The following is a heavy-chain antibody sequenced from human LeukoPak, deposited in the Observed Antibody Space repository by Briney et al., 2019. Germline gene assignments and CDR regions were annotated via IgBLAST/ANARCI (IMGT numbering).Heavy chain of an antibody. Sequence: ASLKVSSKASGGTFTSYAISRVRQAPGQGLEWMGWINPNSGGTNYAQKFQGRVTMTRDTSISTAYMELSRLRSDDTAVYYCARAYCGGDCYLDYFDYWGQGILVTVSS. CDR2: INPNSGGT. V-gene: IGHV1-2*02. CDR3: ARAYCGGDCYLDYFDY. D-gene: IGHD2-21*02. CDR1: GGTFTSYA. J-gene: IGHJ4*02.